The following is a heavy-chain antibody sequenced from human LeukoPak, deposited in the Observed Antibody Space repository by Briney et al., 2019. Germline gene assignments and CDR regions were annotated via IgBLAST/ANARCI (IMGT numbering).Heavy chain of an antibody. J-gene: IGHJ4*02. CDR2: IYYSGST. CDR3: ARGDDYDY. V-gene: IGHV4-59*01. D-gene: IGHD4-11*01. Sequence: PSETLSLACTVSGGSISSYYWSWIRQPPGKGLEWIGYIYYSGSTNYNPSLKSRVTISVDTSKNQFSLKLSSVTAADTAVYYCARGDDYDYWGQGTLVTVSS. CDR1: GGSISSYY.